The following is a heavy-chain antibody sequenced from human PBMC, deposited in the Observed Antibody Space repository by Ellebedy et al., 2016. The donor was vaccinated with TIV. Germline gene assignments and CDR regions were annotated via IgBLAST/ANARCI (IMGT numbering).Heavy chain of an antibody. CDR1: GFTVSSNY. Sequence: GESLKISCAASGFTVSSNYMSWVRQAPGKGLEWVSIIYRDGSAYYADSVTGRFTISRDSSKNTLYLQMNSLTTEDTAVYYCARGLIAAQPQSYWGQGTTVTVSS. J-gene: IGHJ6*02. CDR3: ARGLIAAQPQSY. CDR2: IYRDGSA. D-gene: IGHD6-6*01. V-gene: IGHV3-53*01.